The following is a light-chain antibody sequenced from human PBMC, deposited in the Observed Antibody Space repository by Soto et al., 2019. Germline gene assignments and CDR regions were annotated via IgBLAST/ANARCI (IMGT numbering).Light chain of an antibody. CDR3: QQYSNWPYT. CDR2: GAS. V-gene: IGKV3-15*01. CDR1: QSVSSD. Sequence: EIVMTQSPATLSVSPGERATLSCRASQSVSSDLAWYPQKPCQAPSLLFYGASTRATGIPARFSGSGSGTEFTLTISSLQSEDFAVYYCQQYSNWPYTFGQGTKLEIK. J-gene: IGKJ2*01.